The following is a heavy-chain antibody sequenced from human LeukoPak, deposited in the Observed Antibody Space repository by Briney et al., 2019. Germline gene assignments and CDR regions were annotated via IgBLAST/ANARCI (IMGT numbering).Heavy chain of an antibody. CDR2: ISWNSGSI. V-gene: IGHV3-9*01. CDR3: ATRAPNMGDWFDP. CDR1: GFTFDDYA. D-gene: IGHD2/OR15-2a*01. J-gene: IGHJ5*02. Sequence: GGSLRLSCAASGFTFDDYAMHWVRQAPGKGLEWVSGISWNSGSIGYADSVKGRFTISRDNAKNSLYLQMNSLRAEDTALYYCATRAPNMGDWFDPWGQGTLVTVSS.